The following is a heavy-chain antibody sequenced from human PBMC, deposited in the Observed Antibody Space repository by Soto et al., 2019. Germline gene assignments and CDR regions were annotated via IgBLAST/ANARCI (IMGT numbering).Heavy chain of an antibody. V-gene: IGHV4-31*03. CDR1: GGSISSGGYY. CDR2: IYYSGST. J-gene: IGHJ6*02. Sequence: SETLSLTCTVSGGSISSGGYYWSWIRQHPGKGLEWIGYIYYSGSTYYNPSLKSRVTISVDTSKNQFSPKLSSVTAADTAVYYCARDRPVGYYGMDVWGQGTTVTVSS. CDR3: ARDRPVGYYGMDV. D-gene: IGHD2-15*01.